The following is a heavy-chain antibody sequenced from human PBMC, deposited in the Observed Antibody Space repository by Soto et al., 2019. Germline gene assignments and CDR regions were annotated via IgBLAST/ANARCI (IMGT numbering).Heavy chain of an antibody. Sequence: SETLSLTCTVSGGSISSYYWSWIRQPPGKGLEWIGYIYYSGSTTYQPSLKSRVTISVDRSQNQFSLELTSVTAADTAVYFCARDLRGAGTSGYYGMDVWGQGTTVTVSS. CDR1: GGSISSYY. J-gene: IGHJ6*02. CDR3: ARDLRGAGTSGYYGMDV. D-gene: IGHD6-19*01. CDR2: IYYSGST. V-gene: IGHV4-59*01.